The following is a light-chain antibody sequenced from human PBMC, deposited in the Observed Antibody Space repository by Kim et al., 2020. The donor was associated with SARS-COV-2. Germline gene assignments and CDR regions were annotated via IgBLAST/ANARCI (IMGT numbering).Light chain of an antibody. CDR1: SRDSGYANY. CDR2: EVS. CDR3: SSYRGTDNMIL. V-gene: IGLV2-8*01. Sequence: QSVTSTWTGTSRDSGYANYVSCYQQYPGKAPRLMIYEVSKRPSGVPGRFSGSKSVNTASLTVSGLQFEDEADYYCSSYRGTDNMILFGGGTQLTVL. J-gene: IGLJ2*01.